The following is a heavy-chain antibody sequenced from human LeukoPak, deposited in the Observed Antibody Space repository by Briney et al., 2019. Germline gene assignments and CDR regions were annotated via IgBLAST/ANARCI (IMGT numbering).Heavy chain of an antibody. V-gene: IGHV3-20*04. CDR2: IKWDGGST. J-gene: IGHJ4*02. CDR1: GFTFDDHG. Sequence: GGSLRLSCAASGFTFDDHGMSWDRQVPGKGLEWVSGIKWDGGSTGYANSVKGRFTVSRDNSKKSLYLQMNSLTAADTAVYYCAKDRSIGTYYTFDHWGQGTLVSVSS. CDR3: AKDRSIGTYYTFDH. D-gene: IGHD1-26*01.